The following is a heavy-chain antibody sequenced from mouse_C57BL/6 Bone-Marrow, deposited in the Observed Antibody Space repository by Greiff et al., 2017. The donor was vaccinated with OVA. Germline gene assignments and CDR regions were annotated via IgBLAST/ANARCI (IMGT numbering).Heavy chain of an antibody. CDR1: GISITTGNYR. D-gene: IGHD2-4*01. V-gene: IGHV3-5*01. J-gene: IGHJ2*01. CDR3: ARERDDYDFDY. CDR2: IYYSGTI. Sequence: DVKLVESGPGLVKPSQTVFLTCTVTGISITTGNYRWSWIRQFPGNKLEWIGYIYYSGTITYNPSLTSRTTITRDTPKNQFFLEMNSLTAEDTATYYCARERDDYDFDYWGQGTTLTVSS.